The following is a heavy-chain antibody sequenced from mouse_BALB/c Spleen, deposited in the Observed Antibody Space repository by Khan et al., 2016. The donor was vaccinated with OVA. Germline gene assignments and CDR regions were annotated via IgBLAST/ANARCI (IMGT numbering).Heavy chain of an antibody. J-gene: IGHJ1*01. CDR1: GYTFTNYW. Sequence: VQLQQSGNELIRPGTSVKMSCKASGYTFTNYWLGWVKRRPGHGLEWIGDIYPTGYYTNYNEKFKDKATLTVDTSSNTAYMQLSSLTSEDSAVYFCTRWATWFFDVWGAGTTVTVSS. CDR3: TRWATWFFDV. CDR2: IYPTGYYT. D-gene: IGHD3-1*01. V-gene: IGHV1-63*02.